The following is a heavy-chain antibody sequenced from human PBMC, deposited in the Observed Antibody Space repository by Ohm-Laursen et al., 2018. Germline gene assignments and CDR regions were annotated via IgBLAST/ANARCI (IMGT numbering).Heavy chain of an antibody. Sequence: SLRLSCAASGLTLKSYSMNWVRQAPGKGLEWVSSISFSGSHIYYADSVKGRFTISRDNAKTTLCLQMNSLRAEDTAVYYCARDAPNYKTISGVVTALGMDVWGQGTTVTVSS. J-gene: IGHJ6*02. V-gene: IGHV3-21*01. D-gene: IGHD3-3*01. CDR1: GLTLKSYS. CDR2: ISFSGSHI. CDR3: ARDAPNYKTISGVVTALGMDV.